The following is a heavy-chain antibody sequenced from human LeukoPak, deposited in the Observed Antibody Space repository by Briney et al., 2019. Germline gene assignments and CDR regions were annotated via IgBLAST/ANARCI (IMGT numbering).Heavy chain of an antibody. Sequence: GGSLRLSCAASGFTFDDYAMHWVRQAPGKGLEWVSLISGDGGSTYYADSVKGRFTISRDNSKNSLYLQMNSLRTEETALYYCAKDQMYYYDSSGYPPTANEWGQGTLVTVSS. V-gene: IGHV3-43*02. D-gene: IGHD3-22*01. CDR2: ISGDGGST. CDR3: AKDQMYYYDSSGYPPTANE. J-gene: IGHJ4*02. CDR1: GFTFDDYA.